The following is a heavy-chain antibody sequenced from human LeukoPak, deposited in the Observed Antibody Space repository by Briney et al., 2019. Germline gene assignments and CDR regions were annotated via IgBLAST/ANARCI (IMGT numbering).Heavy chain of an antibody. CDR1: GGSISSYY. J-gene: IGHJ6*03. CDR2: IYTSGST. V-gene: IGHV4-4*09. D-gene: IGHD5-12*01. CDR3: ARVGFNSGYDWGYYYYYYMDV. Sequence: PSETLSLTCTVSGGSISSYYWSWIRQPPGKGLEWIGYIYTSGSTNYNPSLKSRVTISVDTSKNQFSLKLSSVTAADTAVYYCARVGFNSGYDWGYYYYYYMDVWGKGTTVTVSS.